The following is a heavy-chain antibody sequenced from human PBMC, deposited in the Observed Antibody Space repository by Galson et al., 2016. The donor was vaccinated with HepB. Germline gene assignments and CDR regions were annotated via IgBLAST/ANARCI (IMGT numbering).Heavy chain of an antibody. D-gene: IGHD3-10*01. CDR2: ISGSGGST. J-gene: IGHJ4*02. Sequence: SLRLSCAASGFTFSSYGMSWVRQAPGKGLEWVSSISGSGGSTYYADSVKGRFTISRDNSKNTLYLQMNSLRAEDTAVYYCAKRGSRAGETWITMIRGDQIYYFDYWGQGTLVTVSS. CDR1: GFTFSSYG. V-gene: IGHV3-23*01. CDR3: AKRGSRAGETWITMIRGDQIYYFDY.